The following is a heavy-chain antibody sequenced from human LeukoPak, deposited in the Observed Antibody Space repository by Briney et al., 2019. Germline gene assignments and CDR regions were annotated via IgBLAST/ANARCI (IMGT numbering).Heavy chain of an antibody. D-gene: IGHD2-2*01. CDR2: IIPIFGTA. CDR3: ARGYCSSTSCFLDY. Sequence: GASVKVSCKASGGTFSRYAISWVRQAPGQGLEWMGGIIPIFGTAIYAQKFQGRVTISTDESTSTAYMELTSLRSEDTAVYYCARGYCSSTSCFLDYWGQGTLVTVSS. J-gene: IGHJ4*02. V-gene: IGHV1-69*05. CDR1: GGTFSRYA.